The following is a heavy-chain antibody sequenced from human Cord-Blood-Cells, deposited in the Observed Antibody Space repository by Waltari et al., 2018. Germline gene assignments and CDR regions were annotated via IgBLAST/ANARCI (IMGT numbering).Heavy chain of an antibody. V-gene: IGHV4-31*03. CDR1: GGSIRSGGYY. CDR2: IYYSGST. D-gene: IGHD1-26*01. Sequence: QVQLQESGPGLVKPSQTPSLTCTVSGGSIRSGGYYWSWIRQHPGKGLEWIGYIYYSGSTYYNPSLKSRVTISVDTSKNQFSLKLSSVTAADTAVYYCARGPPEWEHYYGMDVWGQGTTVTVSS. CDR3: ARGPPEWEHYYGMDV. J-gene: IGHJ6*02.